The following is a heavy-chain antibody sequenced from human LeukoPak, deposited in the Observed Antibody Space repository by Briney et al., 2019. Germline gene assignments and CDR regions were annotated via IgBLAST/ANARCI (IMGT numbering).Heavy chain of an antibody. Sequence: SETLSLTCTVSGGSISSGGYYWSWIRQHPGTGLEWIGYIYYSGSTYYNPSLKSRVTISVDTSKNQFSLKLSSVTAVDMAVYYCARSYCSSTSCYGGYYYYGMDVWGQGTTVTVSS. J-gene: IGHJ6*02. CDR1: GGSISSGGYY. D-gene: IGHD2-2*01. CDR2: IYYSGST. V-gene: IGHV4-31*03. CDR3: ARSYCSSTSCYGGYYYYGMDV.